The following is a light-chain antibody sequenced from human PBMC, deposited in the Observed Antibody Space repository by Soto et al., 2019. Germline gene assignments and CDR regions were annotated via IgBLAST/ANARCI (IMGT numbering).Light chain of an antibody. V-gene: IGKV3-11*01. CDR2: GAS. J-gene: IGKJ1*01. CDR3: QQHSHWPTWT. CDR1: QSVTSNY. Sequence: EIVLTQSPGTLSLSPGERATLSCRPSQSVTSNYLAWYQQKPGQAPRLXXYGASNRATGIPARFSGSGSGTDFTLTISNLEPEDFAVYDCQQHSHWPTWTFGQGTKVDIK.